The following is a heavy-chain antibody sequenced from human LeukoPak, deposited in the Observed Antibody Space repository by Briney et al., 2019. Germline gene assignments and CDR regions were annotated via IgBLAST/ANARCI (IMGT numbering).Heavy chain of an antibody. CDR3: ARVGRSGWTVDY. V-gene: IGHV3-48*04. CDR2: ISSSSSNI. D-gene: IGHD6-19*01. CDR1: GFDFSTYS. J-gene: IGHJ4*02. Sequence: PGGSLRLSCAASGFDFSTYSIDWVRQAPGKGLEWVSYISSSSSNIYHADSVKGRFTISRDNAKNSLHLQMNSLRAEDTAVYYYARVGRSGWTVDYWGQGTLVTVSS.